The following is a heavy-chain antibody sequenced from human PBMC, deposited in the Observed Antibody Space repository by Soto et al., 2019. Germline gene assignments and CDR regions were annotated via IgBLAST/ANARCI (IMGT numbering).Heavy chain of an antibody. CDR2: IIPILGIA. CDR1: GGTFSSYT. V-gene: IGHV1-69*02. D-gene: IGHD6-13*01. CDR3: ASEVEFIAAPVYYSYGLDV. J-gene: IGHJ6*02. Sequence: QVQLVQSGAEVKKPGSSVKVSCKASGGTFSSYTISWVRQAPGQGLEWMGRIIPILGIANYAQKFQGRVTITADKSTSTAYMELSSLRSEDTAVYYCASEVEFIAAPVYYSYGLDVWGQGTTVTVS.